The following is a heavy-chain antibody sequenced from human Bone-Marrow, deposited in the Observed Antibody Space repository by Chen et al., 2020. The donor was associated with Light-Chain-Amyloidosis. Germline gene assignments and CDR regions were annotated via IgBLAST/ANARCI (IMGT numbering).Heavy chain of an antibody. CDR1: GFAFSSYA. D-gene: IGHD3-9*01. Sequence: LLQRGGSLRLSCAASGFAFSSYAMSWVRQAPGKGLEWVSTISGSGGSRYYGDSVKGRLTISRDNSKNALFLQMNSLRAEDTAVYYCAKDISYDDILPGYPADAFDIWGQWTMVTVSS. V-gene: IGHV3-23*01. CDR3: AKDISYDDILPGYPADAFDI. CDR2: ISGSGGSR. J-gene: IGHJ3*02.